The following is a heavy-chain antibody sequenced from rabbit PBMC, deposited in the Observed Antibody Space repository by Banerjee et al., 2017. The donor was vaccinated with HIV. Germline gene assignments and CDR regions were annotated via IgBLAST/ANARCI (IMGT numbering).Heavy chain of an antibody. D-gene: IGHD2-1*01. CDR1: GFYD. Sequence: QEQLEESGGDLVKPEASLTLTCTASGFYDMCWVRQAPGKGLEWIACINTSSGNTYYASWAKGRFTISKTSSTTVTLQMTSLTAADTATYFCARRATMTLVMSLWGPGTLVTVS. J-gene: IGHJ6*01. V-gene: IGHV1S45*01. CDR3: ARRATMTLVMSL. CDR2: INTSSGNT.